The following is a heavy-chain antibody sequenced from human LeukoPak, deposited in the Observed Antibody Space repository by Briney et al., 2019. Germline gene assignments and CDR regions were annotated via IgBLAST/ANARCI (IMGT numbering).Heavy chain of an antibody. Sequence: SETLSLTCTVSGYSISSGYYWGWIRQPPGKGLEWIGSFYHSGSTYYNPSLKSRVTISVDTSKNQFSLKLNSVTAADTAVYYCARVSGYDWESFYDYWGQGTLVTVSS. CDR1: GYSISSGYY. V-gene: IGHV4-38-2*02. CDR2: FYHSGST. CDR3: ARVSGYDWESFYDY. J-gene: IGHJ4*02. D-gene: IGHD5-12*01.